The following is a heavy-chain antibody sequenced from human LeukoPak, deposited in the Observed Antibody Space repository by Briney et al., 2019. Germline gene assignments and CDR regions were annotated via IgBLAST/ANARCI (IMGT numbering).Heavy chain of an antibody. CDR3: AKYTSGTSYRGLDQ. CDR2: ITGSAVNT. Sequence: PGESLRLSCGASGLTVSSYAMSWVRQAPGKGLEWVSTITGSAVNTYYADSVKGRFTISRDDSKNTVYLQMNSLRAEDTAVYSCAKYTSGTSYRGLDQWGQGTLVTVSS. CDR1: GLTVSSYA. V-gene: IGHV3-23*01. J-gene: IGHJ4*02. D-gene: IGHD3-10*01.